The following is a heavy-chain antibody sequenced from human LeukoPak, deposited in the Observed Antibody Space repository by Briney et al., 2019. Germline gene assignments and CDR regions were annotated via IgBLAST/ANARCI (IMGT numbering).Heavy chain of an antibody. CDR3: ARATYCGGDCYSLAFDI. D-gene: IGHD2-21*02. CDR1: GGSISSSSYY. J-gene: IGHJ3*02. V-gene: IGHV4-39*07. Sequence: SETLSLTCTVSGGSISSSSYYWGWIRQPPGKGLEWIGSIYYSGSTYYNPSLKSRVTISVDTSKNQFSLKLSSVTAADTAVYYCARATYCGGDCYSLAFDIWGQGTMVTVSS. CDR2: IYYSGST.